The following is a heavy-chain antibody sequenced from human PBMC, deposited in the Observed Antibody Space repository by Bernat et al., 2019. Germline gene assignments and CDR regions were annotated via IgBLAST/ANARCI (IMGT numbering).Heavy chain of an antibody. Sequence: EVQLVESGGDLIRPGVFLRLSCSASGFYFGDYAMNWFRQTPGKGLAWVSFIRSKVHGGTTEYAASVKGRFTISRDDSTSVAYLQMNSMKTEDTAVYYSTRELIAVAGNHAFDIWGQGTMVTVSS. D-gene: IGHD6-19*01. CDR2: IRSKVHGGTT. V-gene: IGHV3-49*05. CDR3: TRELIAVAGNHAFDI. CDR1: GFYFGDYA. J-gene: IGHJ3*02.